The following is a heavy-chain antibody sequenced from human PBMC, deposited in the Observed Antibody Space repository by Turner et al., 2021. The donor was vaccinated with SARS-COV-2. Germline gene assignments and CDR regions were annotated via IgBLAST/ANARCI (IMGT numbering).Heavy chain of an antibody. J-gene: IGHJ4*02. CDR1: GFTFSSYG. CDR3: ARDPFSVTSGYGDYFY. Sequence: QVQLVESGGGVVQPGRSLRLSCAASGFTFSSYGMHWVRQARGKGLEWVAIIWYDGTNKYYADSVKGRFTISRDNSKNTLYLQMNSLRAEDTAVYYCARDPFSVTSGYGDYFYWGQGTLVTVSS. CDR2: IWYDGTNK. D-gene: IGHD4-17*01. V-gene: IGHV3-33*01.